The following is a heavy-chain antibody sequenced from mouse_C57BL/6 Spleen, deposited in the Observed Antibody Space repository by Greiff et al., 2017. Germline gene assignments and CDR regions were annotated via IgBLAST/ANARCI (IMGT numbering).Heavy chain of an antibody. J-gene: IGHJ2*01. CDR2: ISGGGGNT. V-gene: IGHV5-9*01. CDR1: GFTFSSYT. D-gene: IGHD1-1*01. Sequence: EVNVVESGGGLVKPGGSLKLSCAASGFTFSSYTMSWVRQTPEKRLEWVATISGGGGNTYYPDSVKGRFTISRDNAKNTLYLQMSSLRSEDTALYYCARQTTVAPFDYWGQGTTLTVSS. CDR3: ARQTTVAPFDY.